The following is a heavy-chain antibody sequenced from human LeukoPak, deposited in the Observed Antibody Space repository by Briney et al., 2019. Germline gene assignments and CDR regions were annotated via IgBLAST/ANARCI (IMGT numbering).Heavy chain of an antibody. CDR3: ARDCGGVSYLGAFDI. CDR2: IYYSGST. V-gene: IGHV4-39*07. D-gene: IGHD2-21*02. Sequence: PSETLSLTCTVSGGSISSSSYYWGWIRQPPGKGLEWIGSIYYSGSTYYNPSLKSRVTISVDTSKNEFSLKLNSVTAADTAVYFCARDCGGVSYLGAFDIWGQGTVVTVSS. CDR1: GGSISSSSYY. J-gene: IGHJ3*02.